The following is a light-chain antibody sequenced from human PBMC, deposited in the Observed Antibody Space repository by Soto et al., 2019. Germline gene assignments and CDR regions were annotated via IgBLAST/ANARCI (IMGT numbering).Light chain of an antibody. V-gene: IGLV2-14*03. Sequence: QSVLTQPASVSGSPGQSITISCSGTSSDIGSYNHVAWYQQFPGKSPKLMIYAVSDRPPGVSNRYSGSKSGNSASLTISGLQADDEADYYCCSLTTSHTYVFGSGTKVNVL. CDR1: SSDIGSYNH. CDR3: CSLTTSHTYV. CDR2: AVS. J-gene: IGLJ1*01.